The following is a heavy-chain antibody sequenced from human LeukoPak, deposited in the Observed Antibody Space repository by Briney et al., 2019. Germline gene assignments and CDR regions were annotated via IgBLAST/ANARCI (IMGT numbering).Heavy chain of an antibody. CDR2: LRSKAYRGTT. J-gene: IGHJ4*02. V-gene: IGHV3-49*03. D-gene: IGHD6-13*01. CDR3: TRGREAAASIVAFSEFDY. CDR1: GFTLGDYA. Sequence: GGPVRLPCTVWGFTLGDYAVRGLPQARGKAGVWVGFLRSKAYRGTTEYAASVKGRFTISRDDSKTIAYLQMNSLKSEDTAVYYCTRGREAAASIVAFSEFDYWGQGTPVTVSS.